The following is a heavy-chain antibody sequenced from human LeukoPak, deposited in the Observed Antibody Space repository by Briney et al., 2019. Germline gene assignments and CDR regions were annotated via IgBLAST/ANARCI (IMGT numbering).Heavy chain of an antibody. D-gene: IGHD3-10*01. CDR2: ISGSGGST. CDR3: AREVLQWFGDFNWFDP. Sequence: PGGSLRLSCAASGFTFSSYAMSWVRQAPGKGLEWVSAISGSGGSTYYADSVKGRFTISRDNAKNSLYLQMNSLRAEDTAVYYCAREVLQWFGDFNWFDPWGQGTLVTVSS. V-gene: IGHV3-23*01. CDR1: GFTFSSYA. J-gene: IGHJ5*02.